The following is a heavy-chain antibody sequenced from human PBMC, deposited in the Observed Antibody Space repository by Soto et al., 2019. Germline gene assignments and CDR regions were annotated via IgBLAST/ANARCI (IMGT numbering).Heavy chain of an antibody. D-gene: IGHD6-19*01. CDR3: ARLQLLVGGYYYGLNV. V-gene: IGHV3-33*01. CDR1: GFTFSSYG. CDR2: IWYDGSNK. Sequence: QVQLVESGGGVVQPGRSLRLSCAASGFTFSSYGMHWVRQDPGKGLEWVAVIWYDGSNKYYADSVKGRFTISRDNSKNTLYLQMNSLRAEDTAVYYCARLQLLVGGYYYGLNVWGQGTTVTVSS. J-gene: IGHJ6*02.